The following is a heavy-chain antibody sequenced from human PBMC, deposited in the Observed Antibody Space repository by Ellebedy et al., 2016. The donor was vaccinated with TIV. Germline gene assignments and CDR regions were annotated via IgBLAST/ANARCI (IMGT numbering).Heavy chain of an antibody. CDR1: GGSISSYY. V-gene: IGHV4-59*01. Sequence: MPSETLSLTCTVSGGSISSYYWSWIRQPPGKGLEWIGYIYYSGSTNYNPSLKSRVTISVDTSKNQFSLKLSSVTAADTAVYYCARLPMATVTNGYYYYYYGMDVWGQGTTVTVSS. CDR2: IYYSGST. CDR3: ARLPMATVTNGYYYYYYGMDV. D-gene: IGHD4-17*01. J-gene: IGHJ6*02.